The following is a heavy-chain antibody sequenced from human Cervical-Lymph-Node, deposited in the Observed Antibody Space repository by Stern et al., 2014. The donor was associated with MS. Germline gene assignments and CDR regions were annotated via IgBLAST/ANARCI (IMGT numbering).Heavy chain of an antibody. V-gene: IGHV3-21*01. D-gene: IGHD3-22*01. CDR2: ISSSSRSI. CDR3: AREDNDYDSSGYLIYYFDY. J-gene: IGHJ4*02. Sequence: EVQLVESGGGLVKPGGSLRLSCAASGFTFSSYSMNWVRQAPGKGLEWVSSISSSSRSIYYADSVKGRITISSDNAKNSLYLQMNSLRAEDTAVYYCAREDNDYDSSGYLIYYFDYWGQGTLVTVSS. CDR1: GFTFSSYS.